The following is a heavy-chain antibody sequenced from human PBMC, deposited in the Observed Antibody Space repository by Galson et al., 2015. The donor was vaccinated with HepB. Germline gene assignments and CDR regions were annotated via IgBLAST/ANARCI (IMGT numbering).Heavy chain of an antibody. CDR3: AKARPYCSSTSCSTYYYYYMDV. V-gene: IGHV3-23*01. J-gene: IGHJ6*03. D-gene: IGHD2-2*02. Sequence: SLRLSCAASGFTFSSYAMSWVRQAPGKGLEWVSAISGSGGSTYYADSVKGRFTISRDNSKNTLYLQMNSLRAEDTAVYYCAKARPYCSSTSCSTYYYYYMDVWGKGTTVTVSS. CDR2: ISGSGGST. CDR1: GFTFSSYA.